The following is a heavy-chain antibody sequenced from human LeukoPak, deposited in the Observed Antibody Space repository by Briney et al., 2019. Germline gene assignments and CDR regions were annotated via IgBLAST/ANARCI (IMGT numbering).Heavy chain of an antibody. CDR1: GLTVSSIY. V-gene: IGHV3-53*01. Sequence: GGSLRLSCAASGLTVSSIYMTWVRQAPGKGLEWVSIIYSGGSTYYADSVEGRFTISKDNSENPLYLQMNSLKVEDTAVYYCANPSRGDYWGQGTLVTVSS. CDR2: IYSGGST. J-gene: IGHJ4*02. D-gene: IGHD3-10*01. CDR3: ANPSRGDY.